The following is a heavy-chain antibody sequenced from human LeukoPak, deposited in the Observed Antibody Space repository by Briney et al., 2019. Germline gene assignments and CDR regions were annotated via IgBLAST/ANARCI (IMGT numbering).Heavy chain of an antibody. CDR2: INPNSGGT. CDR1: GYTFTGYY. D-gene: IGHD6-13*01. CDR3: ARDSAAAGNWFDP. J-gene: IGHJ5*02. V-gene: IGHV1-2*02. Sequence: ASVKVSCEASGYTFTGYYMHWVRQAPGQGLEWMGWINPNSGGTNYAQKFQGRVIMTRDTSISTAYMELSRLRSDDTAVYYCARDSAAAGNWFDPWGQGTLVTVSS.